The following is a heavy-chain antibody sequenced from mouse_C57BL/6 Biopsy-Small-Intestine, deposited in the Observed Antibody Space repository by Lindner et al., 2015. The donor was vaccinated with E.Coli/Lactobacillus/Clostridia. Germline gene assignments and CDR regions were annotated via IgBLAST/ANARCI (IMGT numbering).Heavy chain of an antibody. CDR2: IDPENGEI. D-gene: IGHD3-1*01. V-gene: IGHV14-2*01. Sequence: VQLQESGAELVKPGASVKLSCTASGFNIKDYYLHWVKQRTEQGLEWIGRIDPENGEIKYAPKFQGKATVTADTSSNTAYLRLISLTSEDSAVFYCVRSGWGSGTMDFWGKGTSVTVSS. CDR3: VRSGWGSGTMDF. CDR1: GFNIKDYY. J-gene: IGHJ4*01.